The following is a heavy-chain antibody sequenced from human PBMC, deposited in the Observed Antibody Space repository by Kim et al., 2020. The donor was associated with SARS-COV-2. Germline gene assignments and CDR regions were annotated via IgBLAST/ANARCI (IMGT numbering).Heavy chain of an antibody. J-gene: IGHJ4*02. CDR1: GFTFGNYA. CDR2: IGGNGGNI. CDR3: VRKETGSIDY. V-gene: IGHV3-23*01. D-gene: IGHD3-9*01. Sequence: GGSLRLSCTVSGFTFGNYAMRWVRQAPGKPLEWVSDIGGNGGNIHYAESVEGRFTVSRDNSRNTLYLEMRALRVDDTAVYFCVRKETGSIDYWGQGTLVTVSS.